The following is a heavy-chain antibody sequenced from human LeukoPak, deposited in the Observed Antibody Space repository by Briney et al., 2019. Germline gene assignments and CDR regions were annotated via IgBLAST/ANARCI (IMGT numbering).Heavy chain of an antibody. V-gene: IGHV5-51*01. D-gene: IGHD6-19*01. Sequence: GESLKISWKGSGYSFTSYWIGWVRQMPGKGLEWMGIIYPGDPDTRYSPSFHGQVTISAAKSISTAYLQWSSMKASDTAMYYCARVRRQWLAAYYFDYWGQGTLVTVSS. CDR3: ARVRRQWLAAYYFDY. CDR1: GYSFTSYW. J-gene: IGHJ4*02. CDR2: IYPGDPDT.